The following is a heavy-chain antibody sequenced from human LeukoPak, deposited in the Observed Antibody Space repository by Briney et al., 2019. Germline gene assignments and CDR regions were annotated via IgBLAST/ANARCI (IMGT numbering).Heavy chain of an antibody. J-gene: IGHJ4*02. CDR3: AKEGDISSSWYLSNYFDY. D-gene: IGHD6-13*01. V-gene: IGHV3-30*18. CDR2: ISYDGSNT. CDR1: GFTFRADG. Sequence: GRSLRLSCAASGFTFRADGMHWVRQAPGKGLEWLAIISYDGSNTYYADSVKGRFTISRDNSKNTLYLQMDSLRAEDTAVYYCAKEGDISSSWYLSNYFDYWGQGTLVTVSS.